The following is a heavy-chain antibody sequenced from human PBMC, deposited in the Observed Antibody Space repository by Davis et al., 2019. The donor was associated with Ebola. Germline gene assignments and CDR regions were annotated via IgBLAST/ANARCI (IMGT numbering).Heavy chain of an antibody. Sequence: ISCAASGFTFSSYGMHWVRQAPGKGLEWVAVISYDGSNKYYADSVKGRFTISRDNSKNTLYLQMNSLRAEDTAVYYCAREGITMIVVVIPGAFDIWGQGTMVTVSS. J-gene: IGHJ3*02. CDR2: ISYDGSNK. CDR1: GFTFSSYG. CDR3: AREGITMIVVVIPGAFDI. V-gene: IGHV3-30*03. D-gene: IGHD3-22*01.